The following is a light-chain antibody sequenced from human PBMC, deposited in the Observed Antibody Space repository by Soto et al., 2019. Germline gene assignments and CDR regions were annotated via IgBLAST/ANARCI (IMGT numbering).Light chain of an antibody. Sequence: QSVLTQPPSVSGAPGQRVTISCTGSSSNIGTGYDVHWYQQLPGTAPKLLIYGNNNRPSGVPDRFSCSKSGTSASLAITGLQAEDEADYYCQSYDSSLSGSVFGGGTKLTVL. CDR1: SSNIGTGYD. CDR3: QSYDSSLSGSV. V-gene: IGLV1-40*01. J-gene: IGLJ2*01. CDR2: GNN.